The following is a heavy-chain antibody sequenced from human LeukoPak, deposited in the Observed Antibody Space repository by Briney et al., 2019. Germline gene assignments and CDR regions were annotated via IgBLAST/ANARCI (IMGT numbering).Heavy chain of an antibody. D-gene: IGHD1-1*01. J-gene: IGHJ4*02. CDR3: VREGRYNWNDDSSYFDY. Sequence: GGSLRLSCAASGFNFISYSMNWVRQAPGKGLEWASYISSGSTTIYYAGSVKGRFTISRDNAKNSLSLQMNSLRAGDTALYYCVREGRYNWNDDSSYFDYWGQGTLVTVSS. V-gene: IGHV3-48*01. CDR1: GFNFISYS. CDR2: ISSGSTTI.